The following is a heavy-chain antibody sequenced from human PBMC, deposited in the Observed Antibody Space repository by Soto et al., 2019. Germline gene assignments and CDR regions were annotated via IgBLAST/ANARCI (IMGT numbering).Heavy chain of an antibody. Sequence: QVQLVQSGAEVKKPGASVKVSCKASGYTFTSYGISWVRQAPGQGLEWMGWISAYNGNTNYAQKLQGRVTMTTDTSASRAYMELRSLRSDDTAVYYCARAPLWFGDHSRFDPWGQGTLVTVSS. D-gene: IGHD3-10*01. CDR3: ARAPLWFGDHSRFDP. CDR1: GYTFTSYG. J-gene: IGHJ5*02. CDR2: ISAYNGNT. V-gene: IGHV1-18*04.